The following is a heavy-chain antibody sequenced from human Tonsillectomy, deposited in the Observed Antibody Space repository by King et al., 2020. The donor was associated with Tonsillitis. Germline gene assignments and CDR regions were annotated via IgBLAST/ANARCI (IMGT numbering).Heavy chain of an antibody. CDR3: ARGSYYGSGMNWFDP. CDR2: INTNTGTP. CDR1: T. J-gene: IGHJ5*01. D-gene: IGHD3-10*01. Sequence: TMNWVRQAPGQGLEWMGWINTNTGTPTYAQGFTGRFVFSLYTSVSTAYLQISSLTAEDTAVYYYARGSYYGSGMNWFDPWGLGTLVNVSS. V-gene: IGHV7-4-1*02.